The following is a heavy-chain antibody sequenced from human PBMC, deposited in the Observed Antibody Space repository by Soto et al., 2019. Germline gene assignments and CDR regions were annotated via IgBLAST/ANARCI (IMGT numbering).Heavy chain of an antibody. J-gene: IGHJ6*02. D-gene: IGHD3-3*01. Sequence: GGSLRLSCAASGFTFSSYWMHWVRQAPGKGLVWVSRINSDGSSTSYADSVKGRFTISRDNAKNTLYLQMNSLRAEDTAVYYCARDRYDFWSGYSIYGMDVWGQGTTVTVSS. V-gene: IGHV3-74*01. CDR2: INSDGSST. CDR3: ARDRYDFWSGYSIYGMDV. CDR1: GFTFSSYW.